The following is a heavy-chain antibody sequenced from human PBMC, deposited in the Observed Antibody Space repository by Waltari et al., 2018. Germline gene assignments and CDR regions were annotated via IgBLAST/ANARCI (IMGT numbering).Heavy chain of an antibody. CDR2: MVYGGST. Sequence: QVQLQESGPGLVTPSETLSLPCPVSGGSIRGYYWNWIRQPPGKGLEWIGYMVYGGSTNYNPSLKSRVTMLGDTSKNQVSLRLTSVTAADTAVYYCAGSSAPYNSLDPWGQGTLVTVSS. J-gene: IGHJ5*02. CDR3: AGSSAPYNSLDP. D-gene: IGHD1-1*01. V-gene: IGHV4-59*01. CDR1: GGSIRGYY.